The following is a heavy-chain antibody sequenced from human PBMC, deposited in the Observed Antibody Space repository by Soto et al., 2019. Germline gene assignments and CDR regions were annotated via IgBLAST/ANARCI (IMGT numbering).Heavy chain of an antibody. CDR3: AGTTSHQWYYMDV. J-gene: IGHJ6*03. V-gene: IGHV1-18*01. Sequence: GASVKVSCKASGYTFTSYGISWVRQAPGQGLEWMGWISAYNGNTNYAQKLQGRVTMTTDTSTSTAYMELRSLRSEDTAVYYCAGTTSHQWYYMDVWGKGTTVTVSS. D-gene: IGHD1-7*01. CDR1: GYTFTSYG. CDR2: ISAYNGNT.